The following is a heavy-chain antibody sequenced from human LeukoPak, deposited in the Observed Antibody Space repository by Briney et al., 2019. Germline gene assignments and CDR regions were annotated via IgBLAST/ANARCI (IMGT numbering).Heavy chain of an antibody. J-gene: IGHJ4*02. V-gene: IGHV1-24*01. D-gene: IGHD2-15*01. Sequence: ASVKVSCKVSGYTLTELSMHWVRQAPGKGLEWMGGFDPEDGETIYAQKFQGRVTMTEDTSTDTAYMELSSLRSEDTAVYYCATRGRGGNPGIIDYWGQGTLVTVSS. CDR2: FDPEDGET. CDR1: GYTLTELS. CDR3: ATRGRGGNPGIIDY.